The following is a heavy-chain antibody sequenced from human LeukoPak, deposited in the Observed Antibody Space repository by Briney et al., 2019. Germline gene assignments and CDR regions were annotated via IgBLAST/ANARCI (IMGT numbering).Heavy chain of an antibody. CDR2: ISWNSGSI. Sequence: PGRSLRLSCAASGFTFDDYAMLWVRQAPGKGLEWVSGISWNSGSIGYADSVKGRFTISRDNAKNSLYLQMNSLRAEDTALHYCAKEHDILTGYSPFDYWGQGTLVTVSS. CDR3: AKEHDILTGYSPFDY. CDR1: GFTFDDYA. J-gene: IGHJ4*02. D-gene: IGHD3-9*01. V-gene: IGHV3-9*01.